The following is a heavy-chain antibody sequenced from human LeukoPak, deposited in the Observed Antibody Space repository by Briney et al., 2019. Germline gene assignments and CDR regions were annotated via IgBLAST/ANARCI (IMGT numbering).Heavy chain of an antibody. CDR3: ARPVTTVGFDY. CDR1: GYTFTSYG. V-gene: IGHV1-18*01. Sequence: ASVKVSCKASGYTFTSYGISWVRQAPGQGLEWMGRISGYNGHTNYAQKLQGRVTMTTDTSTSTAYMELRSLRSDDTAVYYCARPVTTVGFDYWGQGTLVTVSS. D-gene: IGHD4-23*01. CDR2: ISGYNGHT. J-gene: IGHJ4*02.